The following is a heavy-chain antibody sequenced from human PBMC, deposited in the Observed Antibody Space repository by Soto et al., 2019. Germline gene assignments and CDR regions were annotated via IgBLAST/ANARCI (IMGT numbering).Heavy chain of an antibody. CDR2: MNPKSGDT. J-gene: IGHJ5*01. CDR3: ARARLGDVVASINGKWFGS. D-gene: IGHD5-12*01. Sequence: GXSGKVSCKASGYTFTTYDINLVRQATGQGLEWMGWMNPKSGDTAYAQNFLGRVTMTRNISIGTAYMELSSLRSEDTAIYYCARARLGDVVASINGKWFGSWGHGTLVTVSS. CDR1: GYTFTTYD. V-gene: IGHV1-8*01.